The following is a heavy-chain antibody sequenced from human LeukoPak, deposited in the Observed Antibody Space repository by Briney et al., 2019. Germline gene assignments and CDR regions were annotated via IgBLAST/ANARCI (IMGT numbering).Heavy chain of an antibody. CDR3: ARDRRTVGELSN. D-gene: IGHD3-10*01. CDR1: GFTFSSYW. J-gene: IGHJ4*02. CDR2: INSDGSTT. V-gene: IGHV3-74*01. Sequence: GGSLRLSCAASGFTFSSYWFHWVRQTPGKGLVWVSRINSDGSTTSYADSVKGRFTISRDNAKNTPYLQMNSLRAEDTAVYHCARDRRTVGELSNWGQGTLVTVSS.